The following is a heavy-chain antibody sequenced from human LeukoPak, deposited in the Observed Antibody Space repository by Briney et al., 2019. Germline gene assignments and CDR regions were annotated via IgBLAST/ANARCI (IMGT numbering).Heavy chain of an antibody. V-gene: IGHV1-2*06. CDR3: ARVDSGHDYGPS. D-gene: IGHD5-12*01. CDR1: GYTFTAYY. CDR2: INPNGGDT. Sequence: ASVKVSCKXSGYTFTAYYMHWVPQVPGQRLKWMGRINPNGGDTDYAQKFQGRVIMTRDTSISTAYMEVSRLRSDDTAVYYCARVDSGHDYGPSWGQGTTVTVSS. J-gene: IGHJ3*01.